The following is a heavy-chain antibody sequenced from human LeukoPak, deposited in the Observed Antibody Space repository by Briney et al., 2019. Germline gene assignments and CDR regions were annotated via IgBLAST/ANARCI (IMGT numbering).Heavy chain of an antibody. CDR3: AKGKGYCSGGSCYPIDY. Sequence: GGSLRLSCAASGFTVSSNYMSWVRQAPGKGLEWVSAISGSGGSTYYADSVKGRFTISRDNSKNTLYLQMNSLRAEDTAVYYCAKGKGYCSGGSCYPIDYWGQGTLVTVSS. J-gene: IGHJ4*02. V-gene: IGHV3-23*01. CDR1: GFTVSSNY. CDR2: ISGSGGST. D-gene: IGHD2-15*01.